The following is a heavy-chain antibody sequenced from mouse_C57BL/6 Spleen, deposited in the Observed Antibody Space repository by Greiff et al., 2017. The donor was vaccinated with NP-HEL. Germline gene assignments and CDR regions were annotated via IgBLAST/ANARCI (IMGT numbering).Heavy chain of an antibody. CDR3: AKTAQATSYAMDY. J-gene: IGHJ4*01. CDR1: GFNIKDYY. Sequence: VQLKQSGAELVKPGASVKLSCTASGFNIKDYYMHWVKQRTEQGLEWIGRIDPEDGETKYAPKFQGKATITADTSSNTAYLQLSSLTSEDTAVYYCAKTAQATSYAMDYWGQGTSVTVSS. V-gene: IGHV14-2*01. D-gene: IGHD3-2*02. CDR2: IDPEDGET.